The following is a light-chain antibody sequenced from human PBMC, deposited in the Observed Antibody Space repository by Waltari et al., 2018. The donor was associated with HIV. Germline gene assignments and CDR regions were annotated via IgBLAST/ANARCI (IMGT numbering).Light chain of an antibody. CDR1: QSFSSTY. CDR3: QQYDRSPLYT. CDR2: GAS. J-gene: IGKJ2*01. Sequence: EVVLTQSPGTLSLSPGERATLSCRASQSFSSTYLAWYQQKPGQAPRLLIYGASSRATGIPDRVSGSGSGTDFTLTISRLEPEDFAVYYCQQYDRSPLYTFGQGTTLEVK. V-gene: IGKV3-20*01.